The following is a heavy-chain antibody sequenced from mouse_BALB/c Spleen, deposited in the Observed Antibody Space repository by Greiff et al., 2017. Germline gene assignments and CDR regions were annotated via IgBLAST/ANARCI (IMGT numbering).Heavy chain of an antibody. CDR2: INPSTGYT. CDR3: AKALLDYAMDY. V-gene: IGHV1-7*01. Sequence: VQLQESGAELAKPGASVKMSCKASGYTFTSYWMHWVKQRPGQGLEWIGYINPSTGYTEYNQKFKDKATLTADKSSSTAYMQLSSLTSEDSAVYYCAKALLDYAMDYWGQGTSVTVSS. J-gene: IGHJ4*01. D-gene: IGHD6-1*01. CDR1: GYTFTSYW.